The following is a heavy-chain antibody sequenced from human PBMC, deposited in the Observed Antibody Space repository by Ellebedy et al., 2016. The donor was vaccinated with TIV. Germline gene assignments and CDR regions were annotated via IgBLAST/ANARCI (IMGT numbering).Heavy chain of an antibody. D-gene: IGHD3-22*01. V-gene: IGHV3-33*01. CDR3: TRDPGLSITTIWYFDY. CDR2: IWYDGSNK. Sequence: GESLKISXAASGFTFSSYGMHWVRQAPGKGLEWVAVIWYDGSNKYYADSVKGRFTISRDNSKNTLYLQMNSLRAEDTAVYYCTRDPGLSITTIWYFDYWGQGTLVTVSS. CDR1: GFTFSSYG. J-gene: IGHJ4*02.